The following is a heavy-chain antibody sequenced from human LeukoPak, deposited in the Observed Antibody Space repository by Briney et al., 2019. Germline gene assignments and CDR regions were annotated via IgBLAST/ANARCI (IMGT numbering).Heavy chain of an antibody. J-gene: IGHJ4*02. D-gene: IGHD3-16*02. CDR1: GFIFRNYG. V-gene: IGHV3-30*18. CDR2: ISDGGTHL. Sequence: GGSLRLSCAGSGFIFRNYGMHWVRQAPGQGLQWVAVISDGGTHLYYADSVKGRFTISRDNSKNTLYLQMNSLRAEDTAVYYCAKDLLYSDVWGSYRPNPLDFWGQGTLVTVSS. CDR3: AKDLLYSDVWGSYRPNPLDF.